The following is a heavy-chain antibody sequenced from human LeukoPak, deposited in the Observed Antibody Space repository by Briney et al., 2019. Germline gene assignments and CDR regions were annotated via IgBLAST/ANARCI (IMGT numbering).Heavy chain of an antibody. CDR3: ARGQLSYFDY. CDR2: ITAYNGNT. D-gene: IGHD3-16*02. J-gene: IGHJ4*02. V-gene: IGHV1-18*01. CDR1: GYTFTSSG. Sequence: GASVEVSCKASGYTFTSSGITWLRQAPGEGLEWMGWITAYNGNTNYAQKLQDRITMTTDTSTDTAYMELRSLTSDDTAMYYCARGQLSYFDYWGQGTLVTVSS.